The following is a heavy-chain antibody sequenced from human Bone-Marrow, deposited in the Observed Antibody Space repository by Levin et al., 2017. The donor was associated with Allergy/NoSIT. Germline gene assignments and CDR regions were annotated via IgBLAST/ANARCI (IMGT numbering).Heavy chain of an antibody. J-gene: IGHJ4*02. CDR1: GFTFSNYA. Sequence: GESLKISCGASGFTFSNYAMHWVRQAPGKGLEWVSSIGNSGGNTYYADSVKGRLTISRDNSKDTLYLQMNSLRPEDTAVFYCAKDRAQYGWEFYYWGRGTLVTVSS. CDR3: AKDRAQYGWEFYY. V-gene: IGHV3-23*01. D-gene: IGHD3-10*01. CDR2: IGNSGGNT.